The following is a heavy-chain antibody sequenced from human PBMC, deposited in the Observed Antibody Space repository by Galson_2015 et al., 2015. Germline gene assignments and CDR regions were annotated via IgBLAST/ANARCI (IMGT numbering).Heavy chain of an antibody. CDR3: ARRGDSRGFDY. D-gene: IGHD2-21*02. CDR1: GGSISSGNYF. Sequence: TLSLTCTVSGGSISSGNYFWSWIRQHPGKGLEWIGYIHYGGSTYYNPSLKSRLTISVDTSKNQLSLKLSSVTAADTAVYYCARRGDSRGFDYWGQGTLVTVSS. V-gene: IGHV4-31*03. CDR2: IHYGGST. J-gene: IGHJ4*02.